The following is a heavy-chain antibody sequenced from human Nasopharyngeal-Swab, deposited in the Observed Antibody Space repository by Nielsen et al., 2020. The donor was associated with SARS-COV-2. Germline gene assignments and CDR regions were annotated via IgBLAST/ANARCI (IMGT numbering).Heavy chain of an antibody. Sequence: GESLNISCPASGFTFSSYWMHWVRQPPGTRLVCVSRIHIDGSSTSYGDSVTGRFTISRDDAKNTLYLQMNSLRTEDTAVYYCARVDSASHRQIRYYNYYYMDVWGKGTTVTVSS. V-gene: IGHV3-74*01. J-gene: IGHJ6*03. D-gene: IGHD1-26*01. CDR1: GFTFSSYW. CDR3: ARVDSASHRQIRYYNYYYMDV. CDR2: IHIDGSST.